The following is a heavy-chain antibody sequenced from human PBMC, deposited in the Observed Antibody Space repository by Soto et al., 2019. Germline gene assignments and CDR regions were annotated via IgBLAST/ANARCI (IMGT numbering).Heavy chain of an antibody. CDR3: ARVWGGAFDI. D-gene: IGHD3-10*01. V-gene: IGHV4-30-4*01. CDR2: IYYSGST. J-gene: IGHJ3*02. Sequence: SETLSLTCTVSGGSISSGDYYWSWIRQPPGKGLEWIGHIYYSGSTYYNPSLKSRVTISVDSPKNQFSLKLSSVTAADTAVYYCARVWGGAFDIWGQGTMVTVSS. CDR1: GGSISSGDYY.